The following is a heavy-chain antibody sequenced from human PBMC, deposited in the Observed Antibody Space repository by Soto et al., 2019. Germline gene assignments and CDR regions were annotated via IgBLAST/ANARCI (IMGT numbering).Heavy chain of an antibody. CDR1: GFTFSSYA. CDR2: ISGSGGST. Sequence: PGGSLRLSCAASGFTFSSYAMSWVRQAPGKGLEWVSAISGSGGSTYYADSVKGRFTISRDNSKNTLYLQMNSLRAEDTAVYYCAKASIVVVVAATGPFDYWGQGTLVTVSS. D-gene: IGHD2-15*01. V-gene: IGHV3-23*01. J-gene: IGHJ4*02. CDR3: AKASIVVVVAATGPFDY.